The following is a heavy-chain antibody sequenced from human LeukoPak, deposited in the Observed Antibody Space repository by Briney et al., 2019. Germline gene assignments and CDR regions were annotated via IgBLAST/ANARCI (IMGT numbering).Heavy chain of an antibody. J-gene: IGHJ4*02. CDR1: GSTFSSYW. D-gene: IGHD3-16*01. CDR3: TRINYG. V-gene: IGHV3-74*01. Sequence: PGGSLRLSCAASGSTFSSYWMHWVRQAPGKGLMWVSRINSDGSTTSYADSVKGRFTTSRDNAKNTPYLQMNSLRVEDTAVYYCTRINYGWGQGTLVTVSS. CDR2: INSDGSTT.